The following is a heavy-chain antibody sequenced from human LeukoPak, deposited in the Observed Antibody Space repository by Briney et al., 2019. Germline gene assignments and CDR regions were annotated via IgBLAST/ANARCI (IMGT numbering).Heavy chain of an antibody. CDR3: ASRDSGWYQGDDY. V-gene: IGHV4-39*01. CDR1: GGSISRSSYY. Sequence: PSETLSLTCTVSGGSISRSSYYWGCIRQPPGKGLTWIGSIYYSGSTYYNPSLKSRVTISVDTSKNQFSLKLSSVTAADTAVYYCASRDSGWYQGDDYWGQGTLVTVSS. D-gene: IGHD6-19*01. J-gene: IGHJ4*02. CDR2: IYYSGST.